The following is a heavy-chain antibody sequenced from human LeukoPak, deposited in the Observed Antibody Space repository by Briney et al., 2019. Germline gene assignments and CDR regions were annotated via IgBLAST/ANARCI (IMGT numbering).Heavy chain of an antibody. J-gene: IGHJ1*01. CDR3: ASDSYSPEYFQH. D-gene: IGHD2-15*01. Sequence: GGSLRLSCAASGFTVSTNYMSWVRQAPGKGLEWVSVIYSGGSTFYADSVKGRFTISRDNSKNTLYLQMNSLRAEDTAVYYCASDSYSPEYFQHWGQGTLVTVSS. CDR1: GFTVSTNY. CDR2: IYSGGST. V-gene: IGHV3-66*01.